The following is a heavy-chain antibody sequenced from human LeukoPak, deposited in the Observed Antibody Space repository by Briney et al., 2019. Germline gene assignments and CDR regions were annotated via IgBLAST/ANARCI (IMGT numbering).Heavy chain of an antibody. Sequence: SETLSLTCAVNGGSFSGYYWSWIRQTPGRGLEWIGEINDSGKNNYNPSLKSRVTILVDSSKKQFSLKLRSVTAADTGVYYCASLYFDYWGQGTQVTVSS. CDR3: ASLYFDY. V-gene: IGHV4-34*01. CDR2: INDSGKN. CDR1: GGSFSGYY. J-gene: IGHJ4*02.